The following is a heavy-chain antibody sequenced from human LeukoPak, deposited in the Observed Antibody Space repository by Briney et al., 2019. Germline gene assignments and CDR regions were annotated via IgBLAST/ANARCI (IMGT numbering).Heavy chain of an antibody. J-gene: IGHJ4*02. V-gene: IGHV3-23*01. CDR3: AKDFLLRMAVAIDY. Sequence: GGSLGLSCAASGFAFSSYAMRWVRQAPGKGLDWGSTISGSGATTSYADSVKGRFTISRDNSKNTLYLQMNSLRAEDTAVYYCAKDFLLRMAVAIDYWGQGTLVTVSS. D-gene: IGHD6-19*01. CDR2: ISGSGATT. CDR1: GFAFSSYA.